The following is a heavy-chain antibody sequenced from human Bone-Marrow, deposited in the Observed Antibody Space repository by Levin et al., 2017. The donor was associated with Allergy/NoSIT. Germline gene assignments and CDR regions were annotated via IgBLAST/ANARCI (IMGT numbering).Heavy chain of an antibody. Sequence: GESLKISCAASGFTFSTYAMHWVRQAPGKELEYVSAISQSGGSTYYANSVKGRFTISRDNSKNTLYLQMGSLRVEDMGVYYCARRASSSWYYDCWGQGTLVTVSS. CDR2: ISQSGGST. D-gene: IGHD6-13*01. CDR1: GFTFSTYA. CDR3: ARRASSSWYYDC. J-gene: IGHJ4*02. V-gene: IGHV3-64*01.